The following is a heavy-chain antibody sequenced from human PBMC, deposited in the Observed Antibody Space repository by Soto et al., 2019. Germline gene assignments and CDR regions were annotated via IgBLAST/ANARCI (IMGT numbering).Heavy chain of an antibody. CDR2: IIPILGIA. D-gene: IGHD3-16*02. J-gene: IGHJ4*02. V-gene: IGHV1-69*02. CDR1: GGTFSSYT. Sequence: QVQLVQSGAEVKKPGSSVKVSCKASGGTFSSYTISWVRQAPGQGLEWMGRIIPILGIANYAQKFQGRVTITADKSTSTADMELSSLRSEDTAVYYCARSSRLHLGELSPDFDYWGQGTLVTVSS. CDR3: ARSSRLHLGELSPDFDY.